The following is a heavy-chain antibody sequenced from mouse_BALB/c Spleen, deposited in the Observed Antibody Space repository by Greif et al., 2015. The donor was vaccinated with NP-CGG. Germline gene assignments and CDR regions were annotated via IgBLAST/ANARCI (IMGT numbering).Heavy chain of an antibody. CDR3: ARGWLLPYWYFDV. Sequence: EVQLQESGPELVKPGASVKISCKASGYSFTGYFMNWVMQSHGKSLEWIGRINPYNGDTFYNQKFKGKATLTVDKSSSTAHMDLRSLASEDSAVYYCARGWLLPYWYFDVWGAGTTVTVSS. V-gene: IGHV1-20*02. J-gene: IGHJ1*01. CDR1: GYSFTGYF. D-gene: IGHD2-3*01. CDR2: INPYNGDT.